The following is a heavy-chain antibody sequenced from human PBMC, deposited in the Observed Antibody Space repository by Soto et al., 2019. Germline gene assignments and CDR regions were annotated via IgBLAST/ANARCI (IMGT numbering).Heavy chain of an antibody. CDR2: INPNSGGT. CDR3: ARVAVAGKGYWFDP. Sequence: ASVKVSCKSSGYTFTGYYMHWVRQAPGQGLEGMGWINPNSGGTNEAQKFQGRVTMTRDTSISTAYMELSRLRSDDTAVYYCARVAVAGKGYWFDPWGQGTLVTVSS. D-gene: IGHD6-19*01. CDR1: GYTFTGYY. V-gene: IGHV1-2*02. J-gene: IGHJ5*02.